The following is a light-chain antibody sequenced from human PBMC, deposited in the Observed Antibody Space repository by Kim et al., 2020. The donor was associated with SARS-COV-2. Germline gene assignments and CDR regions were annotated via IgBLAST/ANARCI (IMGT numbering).Light chain of an antibody. CDR2: DAS. J-gene: IGKJ1*01. CDR3: QRFKNYPRT. V-gene: IGKV1D-13*01. CDR1: QDISSA. Sequence: GSVGDGVTITSRASQDISSALAWNQQKPGKAPKLLIYDASRLESGVPSRFSGVGSGKDFTSTISSRQPEVFATYYCQRFKNYPRTFGEGTKVYIK.